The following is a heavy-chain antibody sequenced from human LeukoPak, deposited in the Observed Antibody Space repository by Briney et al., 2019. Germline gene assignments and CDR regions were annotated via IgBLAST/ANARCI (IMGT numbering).Heavy chain of an antibody. CDR1: GGSISSYY. J-gene: IGHJ4*02. CDR2: ICYSGST. Sequence: SETLSLTCTVSGGSISSYYWSWIRQPPGKGLEWIGYICYSGSTNYNPSLKSRVTISVDTSKNQFSLKLSSVTAADTAVYYCARETRQTPRFDYWGQGTLVTVSS. CDR3: ARETRQTPRFDY. D-gene: IGHD4-23*01. V-gene: IGHV4-59*12.